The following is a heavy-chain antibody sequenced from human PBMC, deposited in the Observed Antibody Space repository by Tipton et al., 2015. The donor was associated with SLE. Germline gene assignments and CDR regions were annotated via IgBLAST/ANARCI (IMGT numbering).Heavy chain of an antibody. J-gene: IGHJ4*02. CDR3: ARALSSLLFDY. D-gene: IGHD6-6*01. CDR1: GGSINSSSYY. V-gene: IGHV4-39*07. CDR2: IYYSGST. Sequence: TLSLTCTVSGGSINSSSYYWGWIRQPPGKGLEWIGSIYYSGSTYYNPSLKSRVTISVDTSKNQFSLKLSSVTAADTAVYYCARALSSLLFDYWGQGTLVTVSS.